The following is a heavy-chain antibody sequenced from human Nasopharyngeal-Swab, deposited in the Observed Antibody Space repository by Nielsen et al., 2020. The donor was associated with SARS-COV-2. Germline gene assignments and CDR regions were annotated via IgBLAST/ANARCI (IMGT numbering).Heavy chain of an antibody. CDR1: GFTFNIYA. CDR3: AKDDVVRGDAFDI. CDR2: ISASGGST. Sequence: GEALKISWIASGFTFNIYAMAWVSRTPGRGLQWVSGISASGGSTYYTDSVKGRFAVSRDNSRNTLYLQMHSLRVEDTALYYCAKDDVVRGDAFDIWGQGTMVTVSS. J-gene: IGHJ3*02. D-gene: IGHD3-10*01. V-gene: IGHV3-23*01.